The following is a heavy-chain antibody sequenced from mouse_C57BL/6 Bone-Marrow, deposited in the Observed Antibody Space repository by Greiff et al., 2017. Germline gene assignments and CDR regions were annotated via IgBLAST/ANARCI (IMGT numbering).Heavy chain of an antibody. CDR3: ARNYGSSWYYFDY. D-gene: IGHD1-1*01. V-gene: IGHV1-64*01. CDR2: IHPNSGRT. CDR1: GFTFTSYW. Sequence: VQLQQSGAELVKPGASVKLSCKASGFTFTSYWMHWVKQRPGQGLEWIGMIHPNSGRTNYNEKFKSKATLTVDNSSSTAYLQLSILTSESSAVYYCARNYGSSWYYFDYWGQGTTLTVSS. J-gene: IGHJ2*01.